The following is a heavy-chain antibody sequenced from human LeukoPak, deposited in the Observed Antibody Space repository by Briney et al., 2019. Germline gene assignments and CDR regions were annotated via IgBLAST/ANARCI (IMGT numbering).Heavy chain of an antibody. Sequence: SETLSLTCAVYGGSFSGYYWSWIRQPPGKGLEWIGEINHSGSTNYNPSLESRVTISVDTSKNQFSLKLSSVTAADTAVYYCARTAAAGPSFDYWGQGTLVTVSS. V-gene: IGHV4-34*01. J-gene: IGHJ4*02. CDR3: ARTAAAGPSFDY. CDR1: GGSFSGYY. D-gene: IGHD6-13*01. CDR2: INHSGST.